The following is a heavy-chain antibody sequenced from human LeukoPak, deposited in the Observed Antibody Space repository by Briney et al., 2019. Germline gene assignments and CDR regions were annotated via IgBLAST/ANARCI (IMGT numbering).Heavy chain of an antibody. D-gene: IGHD2-2*01. J-gene: IGHJ4*02. CDR2: INHSGST. V-gene: IGHV4-34*01. Sequence: SETLSLTCAVYGGSFSGYYWSWIRQPPGKGLEWIGEINHSGSTNYNPSLKSRVTISVDTSKNQFSLKLSSVTAADTAVYYCARASPQYQLLSRAADYWGQGTLVTVSS. CDR3: ARASPQYQLLSRAADY. CDR1: GGSFSGYY.